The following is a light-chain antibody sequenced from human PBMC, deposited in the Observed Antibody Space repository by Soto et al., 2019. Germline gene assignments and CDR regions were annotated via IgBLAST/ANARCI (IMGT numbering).Light chain of an antibody. CDR3: QQRSNWPPDFT. V-gene: IGKV3-11*01. CDR2: DAV. CDR1: QSITSY. Sequence: EIVLTQSPAYLSLTPGERVTLSCRASQSITSYLAWYQKKPGQTPRLLIYDAVNRATGVPDRFSGGGSGTDFTLTISSLEAEDSAVYYCQQRSNWPPDFTFGQGTRVEIK. J-gene: IGKJ2*01.